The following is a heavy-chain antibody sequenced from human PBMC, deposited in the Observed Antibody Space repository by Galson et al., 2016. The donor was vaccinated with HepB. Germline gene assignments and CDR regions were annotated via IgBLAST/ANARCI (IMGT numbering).Heavy chain of an antibody. J-gene: IGHJ3*02. D-gene: IGHD3-10*01. CDR1: GYYINSDYY. Sequence: LSLTCGVSGYYINSDYYWGWIRQPPGKGLEWIGSIFQSGSTFYSPSLKSRVPMSLNTSKNQFSLTLTSVTAADTAVYYCARVGNLKAFDIWGQGTMVTVSS. CDR3: ARVGNLKAFDI. CDR2: IFQSGST. V-gene: IGHV4-38-2*01.